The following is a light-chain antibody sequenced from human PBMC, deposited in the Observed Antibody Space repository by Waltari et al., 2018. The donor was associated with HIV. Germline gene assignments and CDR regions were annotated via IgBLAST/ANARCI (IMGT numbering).Light chain of an antibody. CDR2: DAF. CDR1: QSISSTS. J-gene: IGKJ2*01. CDR3: QQYGGSPRYT. Sequence: EIVLTQSPGTLSLSPGDTATLSCGASQSISSTSLAWYQQKPGQSPRLLIYDAFHRATGIPDRFSGSGSGTDFTLTIIRLEPEDFAVYYCQQYGGSPRYTFGQGTKLEIK. V-gene: IGKV3-20*01.